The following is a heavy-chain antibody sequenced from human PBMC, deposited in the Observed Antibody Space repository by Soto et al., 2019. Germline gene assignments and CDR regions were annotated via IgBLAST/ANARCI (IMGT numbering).Heavy chain of an antibody. V-gene: IGHV1-69*06. CDR1: GGTFSNYA. CDR3: ARDLEGNYDRTGYYXXXXNY. Sequence: QVQLVQSGAEVKKPGSSVKVSCKTSGGTFSNYAISWVRQAPGQGLEWMGGIIPIFDTADYAQKFQGRLTITADNSTSTAYMDLSGLRSEDTALYFCARDLEGNYDRTGYYXXXXNYWGQGTLVTV. CDR2: IIPIFDTA. J-gene: IGHJ4*02. D-gene: IGHD3-22*01.